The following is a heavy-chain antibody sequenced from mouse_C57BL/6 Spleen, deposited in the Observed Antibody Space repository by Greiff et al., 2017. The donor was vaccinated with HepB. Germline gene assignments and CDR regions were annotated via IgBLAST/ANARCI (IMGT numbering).Heavy chain of an antibody. D-gene: IGHD1-1*01. J-gene: IGHJ3*01. V-gene: IGHV3-6*01. CDR2: ISYDGSN. Sequence: EVKVEESGPGLVKPSQSLSLTCSVTGYSITSGYYWNWIRQFPGNKLEWMGYISYDGSNNYNPSLKNRISITRDTSKNQFFLKLNSVTTEDTATYYCARSSSYWFAYWGQGTLVTVSA. CDR3: ARSSSYWFAY. CDR1: GYSITSGYY.